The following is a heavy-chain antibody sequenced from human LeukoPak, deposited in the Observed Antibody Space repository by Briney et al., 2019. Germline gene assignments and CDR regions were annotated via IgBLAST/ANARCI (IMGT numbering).Heavy chain of an antibody. J-gene: IGHJ4*02. D-gene: IGHD5-24*01. Sequence: PGGSLTLSCAASGFTFSSYSMNWVRQAPGKGLEWVSSISSSSSYIYYADSVKGRFTISRDNAKNSLYLQMNSLRAEDTAVYYCARGSRDGTWSVFSPVAGFDYWGQGTLVTVSS. V-gene: IGHV3-21*01. CDR2: ISSSSSYI. CDR1: GFTFSSYS. CDR3: ARGSRDGTWSVFSPVAGFDY.